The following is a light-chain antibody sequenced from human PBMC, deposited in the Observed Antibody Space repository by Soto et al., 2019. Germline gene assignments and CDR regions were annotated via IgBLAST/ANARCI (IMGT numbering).Light chain of an antibody. V-gene: IGLV2-23*03. CDR3: CSYAGSSTFLYV. CDR2: EGS. Sequence: QSVLTQPASVSVSPGQSITISCTGTSSDVGSYNLVSWYQQHPGKAPKLMIYEGSKRPPGVSNRFSGSKSGNTASLTISGLQAEDEADYYCCSYAGSSTFLYVFGTGTKVTVL. J-gene: IGLJ1*01. CDR1: SSDVGSYNL.